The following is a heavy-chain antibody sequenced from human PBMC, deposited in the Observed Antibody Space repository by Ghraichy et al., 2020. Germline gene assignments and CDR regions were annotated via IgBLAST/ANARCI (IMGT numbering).Heavy chain of an antibody. V-gene: IGHV3-48*02. J-gene: IGHJ4*02. Sequence: GSLRLSCVASGFTFSSYGMTWVRQAPGKGLEWVSYISSSSSTITYADSVKGRFTISRDNAKNSLILQMNSLRDEDTAVYYCAREIVALDCWGQGTLVTVSS. CDR3: AREIVALDC. CDR2: ISSSSSTI. D-gene: IGHD3-16*02. CDR1: GFTFSSYG.